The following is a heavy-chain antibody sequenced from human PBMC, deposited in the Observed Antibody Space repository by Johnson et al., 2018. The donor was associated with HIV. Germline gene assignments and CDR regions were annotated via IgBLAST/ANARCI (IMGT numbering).Heavy chain of an antibody. V-gene: IGHV3-9*01. CDR1: GFTFDDYA. CDR2: ISWNSGSI. J-gene: IGHJ3*02. Sequence: VQLVESGGGLVQPGRSLRLSCAASGFTFDDYAMHWVRQALGKGLEWVSGISWNSGSIGYADSVKGRFTISRDNAKNSLYLQMNSLRAEDTALYYCARAGGTGTAYDAFDIWGQGTMVTVSS. D-gene: IGHD1-7*01. CDR3: ARAGGTGTAYDAFDI.